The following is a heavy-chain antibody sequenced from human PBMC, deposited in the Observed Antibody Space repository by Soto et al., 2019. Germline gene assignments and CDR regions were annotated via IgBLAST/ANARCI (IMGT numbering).Heavy chain of an antibody. CDR1: GYTFTGYC. CDR3: ARDPRRYSYGYYYYYGMDV. D-gene: IGHD5-18*01. V-gene: IGHV1-2*04. J-gene: IGHJ6*02. Sequence: GASVKVSCKASGYTFTGYCMHWVRQAPGQGLEWMGWINPNSGGTNYAQKFQGWVTMTRDTPISTAHMELSRLRSDDTAVYYCARDPRRYSYGYYYYYGMDVWGQGTTVTVSS. CDR2: INPNSGGT.